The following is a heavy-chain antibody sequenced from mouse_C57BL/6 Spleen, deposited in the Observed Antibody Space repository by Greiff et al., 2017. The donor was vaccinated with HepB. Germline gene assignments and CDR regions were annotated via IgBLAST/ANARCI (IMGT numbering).Heavy chain of an antibody. J-gene: IGHJ2*01. CDR1: GFTFSSYA. Sequence: EVQRVESGGGLVKPGGSLKLSCAASGFTFSSYAMSWVRQTPEKRLEWVATISDGGSYTYYPDNVKGRFTISRDNAKNNLYLQMSHLKSEDTAMYYCAREPYYYYGSSYFDYWGQGTTLTVSS. CDR2: ISDGGSYT. CDR3: AREPYYYYGSSYFDY. D-gene: IGHD1-1*01. V-gene: IGHV5-4*01.